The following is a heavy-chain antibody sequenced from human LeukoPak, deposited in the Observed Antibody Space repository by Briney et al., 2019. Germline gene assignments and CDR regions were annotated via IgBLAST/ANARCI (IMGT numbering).Heavy chain of an antibody. CDR3: ARDRQYYGFDY. V-gene: IGHV4-31*03. D-gene: IGHD2/OR15-2a*01. Sequence: SETLSLTCTVSGGSISSGGYYWSWIRQHPGKGLEWIGYIYYSGSTYYNPSLKSRVTISVDTSKNQFSLKLSSVTAADTAVHYCARDRQYYGFDYWGQGTLVTASS. CDR2: IYYSGST. J-gene: IGHJ4*02. CDR1: GGSISSGGYY.